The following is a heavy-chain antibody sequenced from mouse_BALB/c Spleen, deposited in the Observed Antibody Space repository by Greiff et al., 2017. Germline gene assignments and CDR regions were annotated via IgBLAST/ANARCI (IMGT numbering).Heavy chain of an antibody. CDR3: ARHPYGNSYAMDY. CDR2: IWSDGST. J-gene: IGHJ4*01. D-gene: IGHD2-1*01. Sequence: VQLVESGPDLVAPSQSLSITCTVSGFSLTSYGVHWVRQPPGKGLEWLVVIWSDGSTTYNSALKSRLSISKDNSKSQVFLKMNSLQTDDTAMYYCARHPYGNSYAMDYWGQGTSVTVSS. V-gene: IGHV2-6-2*01. CDR1: GFSLTSYG.